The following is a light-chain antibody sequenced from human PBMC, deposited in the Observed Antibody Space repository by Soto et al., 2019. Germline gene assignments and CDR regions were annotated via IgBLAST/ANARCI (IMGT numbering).Light chain of an antibody. CDR2: DVS. J-gene: IGLJ2*01. Sequence: QSVLTQPASVSGSPGQSITIPCTGTSSDVGGYNYVSWYQQHPGKAPKLMIYDVSNRPSGVSNRFSGSKSGNTASLTISGLQAEYEADYYCSSYTSSSNPVVFGGGTKLTVL. CDR1: SSDVGGYNY. V-gene: IGLV2-14*01. CDR3: SSYTSSSNPVV.